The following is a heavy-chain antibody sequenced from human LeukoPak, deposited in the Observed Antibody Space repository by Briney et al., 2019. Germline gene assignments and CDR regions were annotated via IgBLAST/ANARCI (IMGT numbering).Heavy chain of an antibody. V-gene: IGHV4-39*01. D-gene: IGHD6-19*01. CDR2: VYYSGST. CDR3: ASDAVAGATDFDY. Sequence: SETLSLTCTVSGGPIRISSYYWGWLRQPPGKGLEWIGSVYYSGSTYYSPSLRSRVTISVDTSKNRFSLNLSSVTAADTAVYYCASDAVAGATDFDYWGQGTLVTVSS. J-gene: IGHJ4*02. CDR1: GGPIRISSYY.